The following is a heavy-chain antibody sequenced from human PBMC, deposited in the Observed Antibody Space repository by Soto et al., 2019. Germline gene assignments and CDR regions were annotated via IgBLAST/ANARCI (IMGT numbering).Heavy chain of an antibody. V-gene: IGHV3-48*02. Sequence: GGSLRLSCAASGLTFSSYSMNWVRQAPGKGLEWVSYISSSSSTIYYADSVKGRFTISRDNAKNSLYLQMNSLRDEDTAVYYCARGRGAAAGPYAFDIWSQGTMVTVSS. CDR3: ARGRGAAAGPYAFDI. J-gene: IGHJ3*02. CDR2: ISSSSSTI. CDR1: GLTFSSYS. D-gene: IGHD6-13*01.